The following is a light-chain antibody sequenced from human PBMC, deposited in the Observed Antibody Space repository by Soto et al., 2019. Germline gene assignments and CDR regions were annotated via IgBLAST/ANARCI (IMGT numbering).Light chain of an antibody. CDR3: QQYGSPPPYT. V-gene: IGKV3-20*01. Sequence: ENVLTQSPVTLSLSPGERATLSCRASQSVTSNKVAWFQQKPGQAPRLLIRAASSRATGIPDRFSGSGSATDFTLTISRLEPADFAVYYCQQYGSPPPYTFGQGTKLEIK. J-gene: IGKJ2*01. CDR2: AAS. CDR1: QSVTSNK.